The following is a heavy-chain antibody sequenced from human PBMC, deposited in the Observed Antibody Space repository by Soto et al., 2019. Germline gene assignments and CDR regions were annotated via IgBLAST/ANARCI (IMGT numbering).Heavy chain of an antibody. CDR3: ARDKGRYDSGMDV. CDR2: TFYSGST. J-gene: IGHJ6*02. V-gene: IGHV4-59*01. CDR1: GGSISSYY. Sequence: SETLSLTCTVSGGSISSYYWSWIRQPPGKGLEWIGYTFYSGSTKYNPSLKSRATISVDRSKTHFSLNLSSVTAADTAAYYCARDKGRYDSGMDVWGQGTTVTVSS. D-gene: IGHD3-9*01.